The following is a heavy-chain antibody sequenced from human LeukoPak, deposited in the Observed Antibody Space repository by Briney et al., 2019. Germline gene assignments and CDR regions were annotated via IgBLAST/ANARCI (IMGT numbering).Heavy chain of an antibody. D-gene: IGHD6-19*01. J-gene: IGHJ3*02. Sequence: GGSLRLSCAASGFTCSAYSMIWVRQAPGKGLVWVSYISSRNFTIYYADSVKGRFTIYRDNAKNSLYLEMNSLRDEDTAVYYCARSVIAVAGYDAFDIWGQGTVVTVSS. CDR3: ARSVIAVAGYDAFDI. CDR2: ISSRNFTI. V-gene: IGHV3-48*02. CDR1: GFTCSAYS.